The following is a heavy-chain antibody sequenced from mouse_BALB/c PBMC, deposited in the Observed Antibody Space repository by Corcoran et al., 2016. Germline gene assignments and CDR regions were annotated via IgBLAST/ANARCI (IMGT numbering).Heavy chain of an antibody. CDR1: GFSLSTSGMV. CDR2: IWWDDDK. J-gene: IGHJ4*01. CDR3: ARRDPDDMDY. Sequence: QVTLNESSPWIFKPSHTLSLTCSFSGFSLSTSGMVVGWIRQPSGKGLEWLAHIWWDDDKYYNQSLKSHLTSSNDTSRNQVFLKITSVDTADTSTYYSARRDPDDMDYWGQGTSVTVSS. V-gene: IGHV8-8*01.